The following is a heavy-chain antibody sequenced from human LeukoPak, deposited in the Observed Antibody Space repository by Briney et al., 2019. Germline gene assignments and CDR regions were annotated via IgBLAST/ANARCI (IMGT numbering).Heavy chain of an antibody. CDR3: ARSKIVVVPAATFDY. V-gene: IGHV5-51*01. J-gene: IGHJ4*02. CDR2: IYPGDSDT. CDR1: GYSFTSYR. D-gene: IGHD2-2*01. Sequence: GESLKISCKGSGYSFTSYRIGWVRQMPGKGLEWMGIIYPGDSDTRYSPSFLGQVTISADKSISTAYLQWSSLKASDTAMYYCARSKIVVVPAATFDYWGQGTLVTVSS.